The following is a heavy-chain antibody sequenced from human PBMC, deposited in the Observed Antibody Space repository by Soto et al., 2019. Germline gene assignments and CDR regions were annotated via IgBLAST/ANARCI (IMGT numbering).Heavy chain of an antibody. CDR3: SKLSYGSGSYYNGTFDI. Sequence: GGSLRLSCAASGFTFSSYGMHWVRQAPGKGLEWVAVISYDGSNKYYADSVKGRFTISRDNSKNTLYLQMNSLRAEDTAVYYCSKLSYGSGSYYNGTFDIWGQGTMVTVSS. CDR1: GFTFSSYG. J-gene: IGHJ3*02. CDR2: ISYDGSNK. D-gene: IGHD3-10*01. V-gene: IGHV3-30*18.